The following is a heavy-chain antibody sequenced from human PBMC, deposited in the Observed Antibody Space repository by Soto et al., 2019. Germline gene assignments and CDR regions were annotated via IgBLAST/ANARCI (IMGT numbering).Heavy chain of an antibody. CDR2: IITIFGTA. D-gene: IGHD1-26*01. V-gene: IGHV1-69*01. J-gene: IGHJ4*02. CDR3: ATIVGATTVGTSDC. Sequence: QVQLVQSGAEVKKPGSSVKVSCKASGGTFSSYAISWVRQAPGQGLEWMGGIITIFGTANYAKKFQGRVTITADESTSTAEMELRSLRSEDTAVYYCATIVGATTVGTSDCWCQGTLVAVSS. CDR1: GGTFSSYA.